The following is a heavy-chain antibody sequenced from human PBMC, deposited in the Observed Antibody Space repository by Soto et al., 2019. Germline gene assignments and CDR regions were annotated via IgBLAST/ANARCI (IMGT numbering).Heavy chain of an antibody. CDR1: GYTFTSYG. CDR3: AREGSAPYYYYGMDV. D-gene: IGHD6-19*01. Sequence: QVQLEQSGAEVKKHGDSMKVSCKAYGYTFTSYGISWVRQAPGQGLEWMGWINGYNGNTDYPQKVQGRVTMTTDTSTSTAYMELRSLRSDDTAVYYCAREGSAPYYYYGMDVWGQGTTVTVSS. V-gene: IGHV1-18*01. CDR2: INGYNGNT. J-gene: IGHJ6*02.